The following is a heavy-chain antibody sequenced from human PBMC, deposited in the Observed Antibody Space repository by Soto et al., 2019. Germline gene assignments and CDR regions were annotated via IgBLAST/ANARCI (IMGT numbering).Heavy chain of an antibody. D-gene: IGHD5-12*01. CDR1: GYTFINYH. Sequence: QVKLVQSGGEVKKPGASVTVSCKASGYTFINYHITWVRQAPGQGLEWMAWINTYNGMTDYAQRFQGRVTMTRDTSTSTAYMELRNLGSADTAVYFCAKAPRGEMATDWGQGTLVTVSS. CDR2: INTYNGMT. J-gene: IGHJ4*02. CDR3: AKAPRGEMATD. V-gene: IGHV1-18*01.